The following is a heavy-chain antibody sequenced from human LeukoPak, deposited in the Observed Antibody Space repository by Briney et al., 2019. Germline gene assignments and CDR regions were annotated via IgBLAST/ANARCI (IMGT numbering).Heavy chain of an antibody. J-gene: IGHJ4*02. Sequence: ASVKVSCKASGYTFTSYGISWVRQAPGQGLEWMGGIIPISGSANYAPKFQGRVTFTADKSTSTAYMELSSLRSEDTAVYYCARGPDDFWSNYLYYFDYWGQGTLVTVSS. V-gene: IGHV1-69*06. CDR1: GYTFTSYG. D-gene: IGHD3-3*01. CDR2: IIPISGSA. CDR3: ARGPDDFWSNYLYYFDY.